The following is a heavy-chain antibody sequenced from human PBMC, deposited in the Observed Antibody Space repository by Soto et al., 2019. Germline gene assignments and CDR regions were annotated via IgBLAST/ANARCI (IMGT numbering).Heavy chain of an antibody. D-gene: IGHD6-13*01. Sequence: QVQLVQSGAEVKKPGSSVKVSCKASGGTFSNYTISWVRQAPGQGLEWMGRIIPILGIAHYAQNFQGKVTITADKATSTAYMELSSLRSEDTAVYYCARALIAATGFDYWGQGILVTVSS. V-gene: IGHV1-69*02. CDR2: IIPILGIA. CDR3: ARALIAATGFDY. J-gene: IGHJ4*02. CDR1: GGTFSNYT.